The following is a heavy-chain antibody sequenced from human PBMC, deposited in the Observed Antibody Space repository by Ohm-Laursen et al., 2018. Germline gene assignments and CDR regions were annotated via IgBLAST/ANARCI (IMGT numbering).Heavy chain of an antibody. CDR3: ARLGHYYDTSDTGMDV. J-gene: IGHJ6*02. CDR2: MYYSGST. Sequence: SETLSLTCTVPGGSISSYYWTWIWQPPGKGLEWIGYMYYSGSTNYNPSLKSRVTLSVDTSKNQFSLKLTSVTAADTAVYYCARLGHYYDTSDTGMDVWGQGTTVTVSS. CDR1: GGSISSYY. V-gene: IGHV4-59*01. D-gene: IGHD3-22*01.